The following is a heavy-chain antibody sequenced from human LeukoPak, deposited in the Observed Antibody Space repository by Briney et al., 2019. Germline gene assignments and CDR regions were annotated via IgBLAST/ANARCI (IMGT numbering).Heavy chain of an antibody. Sequence: GGSLRLSCAASGFTFSSYGMHWVRQAPGKGLEWVAVIWYDGSNKYYADSVKGQFTISRDNSKNTLSLQMNSLRAEHTAVYYCATRQAPPFDYWGQGTLVTVSS. D-gene: IGHD1-14*01. J-gene: IGHJ4*02. CDR1: GFTFSSYG. CDR3: ATRQAPPFDY. V-gene: IGHV3-33*01. CDR2: IWYDGSNK.